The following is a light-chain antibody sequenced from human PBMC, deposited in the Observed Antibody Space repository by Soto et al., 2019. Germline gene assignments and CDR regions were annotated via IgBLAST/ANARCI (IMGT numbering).Light chain of an antibody. Sequence: EVVLTQSPGTLSLSPGERSVVSCRASQSLAGSFLAWYQQKPGQAPRLLMYRASTRATGVPARFRGSGSGTEFTLTISGLQSEDFAIYFCQQYNNSPFSFGPGTRLEIK. J-gene: IGKJ5*01. CDR2: RAS. V-gene: IGKV3-15*01. CDR1: QSLAGSF. CDR3: QQYNNSPFS.